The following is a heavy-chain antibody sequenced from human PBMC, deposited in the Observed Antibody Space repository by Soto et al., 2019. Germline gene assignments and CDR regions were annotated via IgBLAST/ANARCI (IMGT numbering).Heavy chain of an antibody. Sequence: SVTLSVTCTVAWGTIISYYWSWIRQHPGKGLEWIGYIYYSGSTNYNPSLKSRVTISVDTSKNQFSLKLSSVTAADTAVYYCARHHDSWGQGTLVTVSS. CDR3: ARHHDS. CDR2: IYYSGST. V-gene: IGHV4-59*08. CDR1: WGTIISYY. J-gene: IGHJ4*02.